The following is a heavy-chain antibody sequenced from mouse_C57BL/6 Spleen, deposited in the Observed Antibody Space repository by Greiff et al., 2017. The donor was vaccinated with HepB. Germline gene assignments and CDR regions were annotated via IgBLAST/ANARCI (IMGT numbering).Heavy chain of an antibody. V-gene: IGHV5-9-1*02. CDR2: ISSGGDYI. D-gene: IGHD2-12*01. CDR1: GFTFSSYA. Sequence: EVKVVESGEGLVKPGGSLKLSCAASGFTFSSYAMSWVRQTPEKRLEWVAYISSGGDYIYYADTVKGRFTISRDNARNTLYLQMSSLKSEDTAMYYCTRDTTGYYYAMDYWGQGTSVTVSS. CDR3: TRDTTGYYYAMDY. J-gene: IGHJ4*01.